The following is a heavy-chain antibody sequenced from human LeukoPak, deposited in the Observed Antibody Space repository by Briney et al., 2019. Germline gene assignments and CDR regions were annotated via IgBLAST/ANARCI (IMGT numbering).Heavy chain of an antibody. CDR3: ARGARSPEDY. J-gene: IGHJ4*02. CDR2: IRGDGRAT. V-gene: IGHV3-74*03. D-gene: IGHD1-14*01. Sequence: GGSLRLSCAASGFIFTDYWMHWVRQGPGKELVWVARIRGDGRATTYADSVKGRFTISRDNAMNTVFLQMNSLRAEDTAVYYCARGARSPEDYWGQGTLVTVSS. CDR1: GFIFTDYW.